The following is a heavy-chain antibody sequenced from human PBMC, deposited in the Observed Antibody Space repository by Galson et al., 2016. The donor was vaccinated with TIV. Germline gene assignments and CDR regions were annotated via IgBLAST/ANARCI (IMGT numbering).Heavy chain of an antibody. J-gene: IGHJ3*01. CDR1: GFSLSATGMS. CDR3: ARMPLPTEYYETSGNSGAFDF. Sequence: PALVKPTQTLTLTCTFSGFSLSATGMSVNWIRQPPGKALEWLARIDWDDDIYFSTSLRTRLTISKDTSKNQVVLTMTNMDPVDTATYFCARMPLPTEYYETSGNSGAFDFWGQGTKVTVSS. CDR2: IDWDDDI. V-gene: IGHV2-70*11. D-gene: IGHD3-16*01.